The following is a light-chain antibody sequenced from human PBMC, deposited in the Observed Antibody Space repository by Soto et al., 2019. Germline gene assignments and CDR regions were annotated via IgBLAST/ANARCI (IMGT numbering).Light chain of an antibody. Sequence: EIVLTQSPATLSLSPGERATLSCRASQSVSSYLAWYQQKPGQAPRLLIYDASNRATGIPARFSGSGSGTDFTLTISSLGPEDVAVYYCQQRSNWSRGITFGPGTKVDIK. CDR2: DAS. J-gene: IGKJ3*01. V-gene: IGKV3-11*01. CDR3: QQRSNWSRGIT. CDR1: QSVSSY.